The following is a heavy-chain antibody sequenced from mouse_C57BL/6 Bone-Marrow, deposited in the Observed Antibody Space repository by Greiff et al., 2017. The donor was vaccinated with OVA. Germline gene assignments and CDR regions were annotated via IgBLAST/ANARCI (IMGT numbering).Heavy chain of an antibody. D-gene: IGHD2-1*01. V-gene: IGHV1-81*01. CDR3: ARGGNQPRYVDV. Sequence: VQLVESGAELARPGASVKLSCKASGYTFTSYGISWVKQRPGQGLEWIGEIYPRSGNTYYNEKFKGKATLTADKSSSTEYMELRSLTSEDSAVYFCARGGNQPRYVDVWGTGTTVTVSS. CDR2: IYPRSGNT. CDR1: GYTFTSYG. J-gene: IGHJ1*03.